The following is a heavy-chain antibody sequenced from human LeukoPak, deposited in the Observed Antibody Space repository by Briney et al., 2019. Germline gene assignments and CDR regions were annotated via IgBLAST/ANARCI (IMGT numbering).Heavy chain of an antibody. D-gene: IGHD2-15*01. CDR1: EFTFSDYW. J-gene: IGHJ3*02. V-gene: IGHV3-74*01. CDR3: ARGVGGSRAFDI. Sequence: GGSLRLSCVASEFTFSDYWMHWVRQVPGKGLVWVSRIKSDESERTYADSVKGRFTISRDNAKNTVYLQMISLRVEDTAVYYRARGVGGSRAFDIWGQGTMVTVSS. CDR2: IKSDESER.